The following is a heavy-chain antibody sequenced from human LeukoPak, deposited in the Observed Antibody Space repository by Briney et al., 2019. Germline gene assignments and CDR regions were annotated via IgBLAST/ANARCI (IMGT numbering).Heavy chain of an antibody. CDR2: ISSTSTFI. J-gene: IGHJ6*03. CDR3: ARDYFDSSDYPQTYYYYYMDV. Sequence: GGSLRLSCAAFGFTFSRYSMNWVRQAPGKGLEWVASISSTSTFIYSADSVKGRFTISRDTAKNSLFLQMNSLRAEDTAIYYCARDYFDSSDYPQTYYYYYMDVWGKGTTVTVSS. V-gene: IGHV3-21*01. CDR1: GFTFSRYS. D-gene: IGHD3-22*01.